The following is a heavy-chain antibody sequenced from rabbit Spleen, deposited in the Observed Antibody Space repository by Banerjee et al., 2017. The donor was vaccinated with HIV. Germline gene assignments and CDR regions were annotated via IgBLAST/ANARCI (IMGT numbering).Heavy chain of an antibody. CDR1: GFDFSNYG. CDR3: ARDAGTSFSTYGMDL. CDR2: IEPIFGNT. D-gene: IGHD8-1*01. V-gene: IGHV1S47*01. Sequence: QEQLVESGGGLVQPGGSLKLSCTASGFDFSNYGVTWVRQAPGKGLEWIGYIEPIFGNTYYASWVNGRFTISSHNAQNTLYLQLSSLTAADTATYFCARDAGTSFSTYGMDLWGQGTLVTVS. J-gene: IGHJ6*01.